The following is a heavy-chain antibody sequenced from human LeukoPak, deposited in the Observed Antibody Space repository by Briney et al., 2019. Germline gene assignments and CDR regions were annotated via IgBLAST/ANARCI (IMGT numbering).Heavy chain of an antibody. J-gene: IGHJ6*03. CDR2: IYSGGST. D-gene: IGHD3-3*01. V-gene: IGHV3-66*02. Sequence: GGSLRLSCAASGFSVSSNYMSWVRQAPGKGLEWVSVIYSGGSTYYADSMKGRFTTSRDNSKNTLYLQMNSLRAEDTAVYYCARATFWSGYQRDSWYMGVWGKGTTVTVSS. CDR1: GFSVSSNY. CDR3: ARATFWSGYQRDSWYMGV.